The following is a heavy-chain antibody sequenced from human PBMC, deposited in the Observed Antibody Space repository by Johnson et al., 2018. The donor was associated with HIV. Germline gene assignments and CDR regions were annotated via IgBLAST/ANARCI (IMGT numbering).Heavy chain of an antibody. Sequence: VQLVESGGGVVQPGKSLRLFCAASGFTFSSYAMHWVRQAPGKGLEWVSGISWNSGSIGYADSVKGRFTISRDNAKNSLYLQMNSLRAEDTALYYCARADTAMVRGAFDIWGQGTMVTVSS. CDR1: GFTFSSYA. CDR2: ISWNSGSI. CDR3: ARADTAMVRGAFDI. D-gene: IGHD5-18*01. J-gene: IGHJ3*02. V-gene: IGHV3-9*01.